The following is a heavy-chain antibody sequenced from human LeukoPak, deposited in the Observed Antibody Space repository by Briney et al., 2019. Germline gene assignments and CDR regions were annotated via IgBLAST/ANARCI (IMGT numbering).Heavy chain of an antibody. CDR2: IDPDGSTT. J-gene: IGHJ4*02. Sequence: GGSLRLSCAASGFTLSSYWMHWVRQAPGEGLVWVSRIDPDGSTTNYADSVKGRFTISRDNAKNTLYLQMNSLRAEDTAVYYCARVLTYYFDYWGQGTLVTVSS. CDR3: ARVLTYYFDY. CDR1: GFTLSSYW. V-gene: IGHV3-74*01.